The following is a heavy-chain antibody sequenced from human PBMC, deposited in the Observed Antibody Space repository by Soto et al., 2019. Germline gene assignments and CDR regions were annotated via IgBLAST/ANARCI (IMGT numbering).Heavy chain of an antibody. CDR2: IYYSGST. Sequence: QVQLQESGPGLVKPSQTLSLTCTVSGGSISSGDYYWSWIRQPPGKGLEWIGYIYYSGSTYYNPSLKXXXXXXXXXXXXXXXXXXXXXXXXXXXXXXXXXXXGXGATTIDYWGQGTLVTVSS. J-gene: IGHJ4*02. CDR3: XXXXGXGATTIDY. CDR1: GGSISSGDYY. V-gene: IGHV4-30-4*01.